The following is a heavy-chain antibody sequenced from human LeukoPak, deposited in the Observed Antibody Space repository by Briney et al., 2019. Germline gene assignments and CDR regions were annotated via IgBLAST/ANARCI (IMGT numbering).Heavy chain of an antibody. J-gene: IGHJ3*01. CDR2: IWYDGSDK. V-gene: IGHV3-33*01. Sequence: GRSLRLSCAASGFTFSIYGMHWLRQAPGKGLEWVAVIWYDGSDKYYTDSVKGRFTISRDNSKNTLYLQMNSLRAEDTARYYCARAGDDFDLWGQGTMVTVSS. CDR3: ARAGDDFDL. CDR1: GFTFSIYG.